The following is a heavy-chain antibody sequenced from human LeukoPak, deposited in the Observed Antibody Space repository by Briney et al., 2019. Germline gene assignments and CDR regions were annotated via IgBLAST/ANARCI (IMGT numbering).Heavy chain of an antibody. J-gene: IGHJ4*02. CDR3: ARGSMAVAGIFDY. Sequence: PSETLSLTCTVSGGSISGYYWSWIRQPPGNGLEWIGYISYSGSTNYNPSLKSRVIISVDTSKNQLSLKLSSVTAADTAVYYCARGSMAVAGIFDYWGQGILVTVSS. D-gene: IGHD6-19*01. V-gene: IGHV4-59*01. CDR2: ISYSGST. CDR1: GGSISGYY.